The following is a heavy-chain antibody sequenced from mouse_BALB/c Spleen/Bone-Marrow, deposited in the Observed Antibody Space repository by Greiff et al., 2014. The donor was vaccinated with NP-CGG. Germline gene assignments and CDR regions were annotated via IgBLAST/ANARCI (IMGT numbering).Heavy chain of an antibody. J-gene: IGHJ1*01. V-gene: IGHV5-6*02. CDR3: ASLHYYNSSPWWYFDV. CDR1: GFTFSNYG. D-gene: IGHD1-1*01. CDR2: ISSGGSYT. Sequence: EVMLVESGGDLVKPGGSLKLSCAASGFTFSNYGMSWVRQTPDKRLEWVATISSGGSYTYYPDSLKGRFTISRDNAKNTLYLQMSSLKSEDTAMYYCASLHYYNSSPWWYFDVWGAGTTVTGSP.